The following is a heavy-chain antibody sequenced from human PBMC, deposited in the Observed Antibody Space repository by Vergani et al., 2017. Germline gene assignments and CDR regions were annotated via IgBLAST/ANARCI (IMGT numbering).Heavy chain of an antibody. CDR2: ISSSSSTI. V-gene: IGHV3-48*01. J-gene: IGHJ4*02. D-gene: IGHD4-17*01. CDR3: ASVDYGDFS. CDR1: GFTFSSYS. Sequence: EVQLVESGGGLVQPGGSLRLSCAASGFTFSSYSMNWVRQAPGKGLEWVSYISSSSSTIYYADSVKGRFTISRDNSKNTLYLQMNSLRAEDTAVYYCASVDYGDFSWGQGTLVTVSS.